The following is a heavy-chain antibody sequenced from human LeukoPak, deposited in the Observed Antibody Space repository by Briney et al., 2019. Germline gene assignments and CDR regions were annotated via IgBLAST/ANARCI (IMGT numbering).Heavy chain of an antibody. CDR2: ISGSGGST. CDR3: AKDRPPDW. J-gene: IGHJ4*02. V-gene: IGHV3-23*01. CDR1: GFTFSTYA. Sequence: AGSLRLSCAASGFTFSTYAMTWVRQSPGKGLEWVSGISGSGGSTYYADSVKGRFTISRVNSKNTLYLQMNSLRAEDTAVYYCAKDRPPDWWGQGTLVTVSS.